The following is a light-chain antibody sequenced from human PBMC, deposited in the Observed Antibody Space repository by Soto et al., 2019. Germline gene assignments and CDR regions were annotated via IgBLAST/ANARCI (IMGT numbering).Light chain of an antibody. CDR1: SSNIGAGYD. V-gene: IGLV1-40*01. CDR3: QFYDSSLSGWKV. CDR2: GNS. Sequence: QSVLTQPPSVSGAPGQRVTISCTGSSSNIGAGYDVRWYQQLPGTAPKLLIYGNSNRPSGVPDRFSGSKSGTSASLAITGLQAEDEADDYCQFYDSSLSGWKVFGGGTKLTVL. J-gene: IGLJ2*01.